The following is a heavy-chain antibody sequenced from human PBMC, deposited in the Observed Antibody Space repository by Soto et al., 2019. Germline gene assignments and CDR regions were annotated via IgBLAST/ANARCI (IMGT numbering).Heavy chain of an antibody. CDR2: ISAYNGNT. Sequence: ASVKVSCKASGYTFTSYGISWVRQAPGQGLEWMGWISAYNGNTNYAQKPQGRVTMTTDTSTSTAYMGLRSLRSDDTAVYYCARGPSDYDILTAGFDYWGQGTLVTVPQ. CDR1: GYTFTSYG. D-gene: IGHD3-9*01. CDR3: ARGPSDYDILTAGFDY. V-gene: IGHV1-18*04. J-gene: IGHJ4*02.